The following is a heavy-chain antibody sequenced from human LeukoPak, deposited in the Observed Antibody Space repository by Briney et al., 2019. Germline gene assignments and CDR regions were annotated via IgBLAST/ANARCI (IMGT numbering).Heavy chain of an antibody. CDR3: ARAQYSNGPPYFFYYYMDV. CDR1: GFTFSSYG. J-gene: IGHJ6*03. V-gene: IGHV3-33*08. Sequence: GGSLRLSCAASGFTFSSYGMHWVRQAPGKGLEWVAVIYYDGSNKYYADSVKGRFIISRDNSKNTLYLQMNSLRAEDTAVYYCARAQYSNGPPYFFYYYMDVWGKGTTVTVSS. D-gene: IGHD4-11*01. CDR2: IYYDGSNK.